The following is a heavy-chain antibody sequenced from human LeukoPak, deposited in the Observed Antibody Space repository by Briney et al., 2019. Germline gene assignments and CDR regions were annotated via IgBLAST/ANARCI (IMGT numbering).Heavy chain of an antibody. J-gene: IGHJ6*03. CDR2: IYYSGST. D-gene: IGHD1-14*01. V-gene: IGHV4-59*08. CDR1: GGSISRYY. CDR3: ARNQPRYYYYYMDV. Sequence: SETLSLTCTVSGGSISRYYWSWIRQPPGKGLEWIGYIYYSGSTNYNPSLKSRVTISVDTSKNQFSLKLSSVTAADTAVYYCARNQPRYYYYYMDVGGEGTTVTVSS.